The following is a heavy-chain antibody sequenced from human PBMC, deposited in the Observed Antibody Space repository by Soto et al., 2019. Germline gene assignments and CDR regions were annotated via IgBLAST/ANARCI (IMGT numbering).Heavy chain of an antibody. Sequence: TLPLPWTVSGGCISSGGYYRSWNRKPPGKGLEWIGYIYYSGSTYYNPSLKSRVTISVDTSKNQFSLKLSSVTAADTAVYYCARSKIAAAGTDFDYWGQGTLVTVSS. V-gene: IGHV4-30-4*01. CDR3: ARSKIAAAGTDFDY. CDR2: IYYSGST. CDR1: GGCISSGGYY. J-gene: IGHJ4*02. D-gene: IGHD6-13*01.